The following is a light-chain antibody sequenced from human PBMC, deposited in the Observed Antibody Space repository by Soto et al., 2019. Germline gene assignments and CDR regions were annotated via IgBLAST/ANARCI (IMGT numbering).Light chain of an antibody. Sequence: EIVLTQSPATLSLSPGERATLSCRASQSVKSLLGWYQQRPGQPPRLLIYGASTRATGIPARFSGSGSGTEFTLTVSSLQSEDFAIYYCHQYNTWPFFTFGPGTRVDI. CDR3: HQYNTWPFFT. CDR1: QSVKSL. V-gene: IGKV3-15*01. CDR2: GAS. J-gene: IGKJ3*01.